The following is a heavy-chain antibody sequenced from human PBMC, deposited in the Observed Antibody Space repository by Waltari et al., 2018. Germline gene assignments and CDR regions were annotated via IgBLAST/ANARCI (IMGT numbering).Heavy chain of an antibody. V-gene: IGHV4-59*01. CDR1: GASIRSNF. D-gene: IGHD6-13*01. J-gene: IGHJ4*02. CDR3: ARGRGSSWYPYFFDY. Sequence: QVQLQESGPGVVKPSETLSLTCTVSGASIRSNFWSWIRQPPGKELEYIGYIYYSGTTNNNPSLKSRVTISVDTSKNQFSLKVTSVTAADTAVYYCARGRGSSWYPYFFDYWGQGTLVTVSS. CDR2: IYYSGTT.